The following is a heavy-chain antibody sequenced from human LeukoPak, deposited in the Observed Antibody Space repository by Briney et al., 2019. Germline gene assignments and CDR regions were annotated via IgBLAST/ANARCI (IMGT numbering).Heavy chain of an antibody. Sequence: PGGSLRLSCAASGFTFSSYAMSWVRQAPGKGLEWVSLISWDGGSTYYADSVKGRFTISRDNSKNSLYLQMNSLRTEDTALYYCAKDMEDPPVYYFDYWGQGTLVTVSS. J-gene: IGHJ4*02. CDR2: ISWDGGST. D-gene: IGHD3-3*01. V-gene: IGHV3-43*01. CDR1: GFTFSSYA. CDR3: AKDMEDPPVYYFDY.